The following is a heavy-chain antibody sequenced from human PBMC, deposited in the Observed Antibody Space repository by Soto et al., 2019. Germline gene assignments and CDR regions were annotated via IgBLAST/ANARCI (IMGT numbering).Heavy chain of an antibody. CDR2: INHSGST. J-gene: IGHJ4*02. CDR1: GGSFSGYY. Sequence: SETLSLTCAVYGGSFSGYYWSWIRQPPGKGLEWIGEINHSGSTNYNPSLKSRVTISVDKSKNQFSLKLDSVTAADTAVYFCARAPDSWGQGTLVTVSS. CDR3: ARAPDS. V-gene: IGHV4-34*01.